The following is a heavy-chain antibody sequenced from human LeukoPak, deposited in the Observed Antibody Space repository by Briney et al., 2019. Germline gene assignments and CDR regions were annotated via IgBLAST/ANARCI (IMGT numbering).Heavy chain of an antibody. V-gene: IGHV7-4-1*02. J-gene: IGHJ4*02. CDR2: INTGTGNP. D-gene: IGHD3-10*01. CDR3: ASFGAHSFGY. CDR1: GYTFTSYG. Sequence: ASVKVSCKASGYTFTSYGISWVRQAPGQGLEFMGWINTGTGNPTYAQGFTGRFVFSLDTSVSTAYLQISTLKPEDTAVYYCASFGAHSFGYWGQGTLVTVSS.